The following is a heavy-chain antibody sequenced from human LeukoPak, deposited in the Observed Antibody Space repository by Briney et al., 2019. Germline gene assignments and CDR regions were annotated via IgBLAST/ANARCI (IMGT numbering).Heavy chain of an antibody. Sequence: GASVKVSCKASGYTFTSYDINWVRQATGQGLEWMGWMNPNSGNTGYAQKFQGRVTMTRNTSISTAYMELSSPRSEDTAVYYCARGHTIFGVAPMGYWGQGTLVTVSS. J-gene: IGHJ4*02. CDR2: MNPNSGNT. D-gene: IGHD3-3*01. CDR3: ARGHTIFGVAPMGY. CDR1: GYTFTSYD. V-gene: IGHV1-8*01.